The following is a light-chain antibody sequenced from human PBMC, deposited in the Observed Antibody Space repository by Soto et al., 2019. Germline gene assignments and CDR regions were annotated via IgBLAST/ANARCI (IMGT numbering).Light chain of an antibody. J-gene: IGKJ5*01. CDR2: GAS. V-gene: IGKV3-20*01. CDR3: QHCDSLPIT. Sequence: EIVLTQSPGTLSLSPGERATLSCRASQSVSSSYLAWYQQKPGQAPRLLIYGASSRATGIPDRFSGSGSGTDFTLTISRLEPEDFAVFYCQHCDSLPITFGQGTRLEI. CDR1: QSVSSSY.